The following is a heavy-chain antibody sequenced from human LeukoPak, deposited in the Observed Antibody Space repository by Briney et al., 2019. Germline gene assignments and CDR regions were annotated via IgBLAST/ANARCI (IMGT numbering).Heavy chain of an antibody. V-gene: IGHV3-30-3*01. CDR1: GFTFSSYA. Sequence: GGSLRLSCAASGFTFSSYAMHWVRQAPGKGLEWVAVISYDGSNKYYADSVRGRFTISRDNSKNTLYLQMNSLKTEDTAVYHCATYNRKDAFDFWGRGTMVTVSS. D-gene: IGHD1-1*01. CDR3: ATYNRKDAFDF. J-gene: IGHJ3*01. CDR2: ISYDGSNK.